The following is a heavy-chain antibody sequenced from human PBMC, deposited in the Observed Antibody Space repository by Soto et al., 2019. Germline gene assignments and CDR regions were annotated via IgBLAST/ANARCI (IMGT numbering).Heavy chain of an antibody. CDR1: GGSFSGYY. J-gene: IGHJ3*02. V-gene: IGHV4-34*01. Sequence: QVQLQQWGAGLLKPSETLSLTCAVYGGSFSGYYWSWIRQPPGKGLEWIGEINHSGSTNYNPSLKSRVTISVDTSKNQFSLKLSSVTAADTAVYYCASCYDSSGWGDIDAFDIWGQGTMVTVSS. CDR3: ASCYDSSGWGDIDAFDI. CDR2: INHSGST. D-gene: IGHD3-22*01.